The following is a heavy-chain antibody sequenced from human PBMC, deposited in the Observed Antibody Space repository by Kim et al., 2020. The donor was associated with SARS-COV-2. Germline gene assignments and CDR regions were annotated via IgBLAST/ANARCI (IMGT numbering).Heavy chain of an antibody. D-gene: IGHD3-3*01. J-gene: IGHJ6*02. Sequence: GGSLRLSCAASGFTFSSYGMHWVRQAPGKGLEWVAVISYDGSNKYYADSVKGRFTISRDNSKNTLYLQMNSLRAEDTAVYYCAKDPDIGTIFGSLGMDVWGQGTTVTVSS. CDR2: ISYDGSNK. CDR1: GFTFSSYG. CDR3: AKDPDIGTIFGSLGMDV. V-gene: IGHV3-30*18.